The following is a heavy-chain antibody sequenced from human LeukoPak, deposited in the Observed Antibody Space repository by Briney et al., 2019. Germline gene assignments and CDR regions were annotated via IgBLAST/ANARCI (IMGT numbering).Heavy chain of an antibody. CDR1: GGSISSYY. D-gene: IGHD4-17*01. J-gene: IGHJ3*02. CDR3: ASSYGDYVAFDI. CDR2: IYYSGST. Sequence: PSETQSLTCTVSGGSISSYYWSWIRQPPGKGLEWIGYIYYSGSTNYNPSLKSRVTISVDTSKNQFSLKLSSVTAADTAVYYCASSYGDYVAFDIWGQGTMVTVSS. V-gene: IGHV4-59*01.